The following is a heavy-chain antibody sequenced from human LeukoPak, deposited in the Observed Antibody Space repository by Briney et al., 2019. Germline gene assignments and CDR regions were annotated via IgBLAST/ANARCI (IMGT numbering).Heavy chain of an antibody. V-gene: IGHV4-4*07. CDR2: IYTSGST. Sequence: SETLSLTCTVSGGSISSYYWSWIRQPAGKGLEWIGRIYTSGSTNYNPSLKSRVTMSVDTSKNQFSLKLSSMTAADTAVYCCARVKEYSSSWGDYYYYYYMDVWGKGTTVTISS. J-gene: IGHJ6*03. CDR1: GGSISSYY. D-gene: IGHD6-13*01. CDR3: ARVKEYSSSWGDYYYYYYMDV.